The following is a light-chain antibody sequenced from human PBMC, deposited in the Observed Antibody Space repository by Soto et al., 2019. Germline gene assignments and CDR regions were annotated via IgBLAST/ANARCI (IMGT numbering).Light chain of an antibody. CDR1: QSVTNNF. V-gene: IGKV3-20*01. J-gene: IGKJ3*01. CDR3: QQYGTPLFT. Sequence: IVLTQSPGTLSLSPGERATLSCGASQSVTNNFLAWYQQKTGQAPRLLIYGASSRATGVPDRFSGSGSGPDFTLTISRLEPGDFAVYYCQQYGTPLFTFGHGTKVDIK. CDR2: GAS.